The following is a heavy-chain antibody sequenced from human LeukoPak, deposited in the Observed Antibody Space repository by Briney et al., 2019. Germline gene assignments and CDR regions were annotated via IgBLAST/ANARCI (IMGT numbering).Heavy chain of an antibody. J-gene: IGHJ6*03. V-gene: IGHV1-2*02. Sequence: SVKVSCKASGYTFTGYYMHWVRQAPGQGLEWMGWINPNSGGTNYAQKFQGRVTMTRDTSISTAYMELSRLRSDDTAVYYCARGGSSSSYYYYYYMDVWGKGTTVTVSS. CDR3: ARGGSSSSYYYYYYMDV. CDR1: GYTFTGYY. CDR2: INPNSGGT. D-gene: IGHD6-6*01.